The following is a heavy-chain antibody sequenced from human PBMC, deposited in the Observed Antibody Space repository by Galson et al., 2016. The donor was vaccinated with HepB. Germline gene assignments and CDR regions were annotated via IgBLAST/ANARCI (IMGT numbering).Heavy chain of an antibody. CDR2: TYYRSMWYY. J-gene: IGHJ6*02. CDR1: GDSVSTDSAT. V-gene: IGHV6-1*01. CDR3: ARGPHLKYHGMDV. Sequence: CAISGDSVSTDSATWNWIRQSPSRGLEWLGRTYYRSMWYYDYAVSLKGRIIINPDTSKNQFSLQLSSVTPEYTAVYYCARGPHLKYHGMDVWGQGTTVTVSS.